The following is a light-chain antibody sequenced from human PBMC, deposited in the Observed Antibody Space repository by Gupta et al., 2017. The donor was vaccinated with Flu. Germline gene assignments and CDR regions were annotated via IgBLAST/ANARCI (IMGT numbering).Light chain of an antibody. CDR1: QSISSY. CDR3: QQSYSTPNT. Sequence: PSSLSAAVGDRVTITCRASQSISSYLNWYQQRPGKAAKLLIYAASSLQSGVPSRFSGSGSGTDFTITISSLQPEDFAAYYCQQSYSTPNTFGQGTKLEIK. V-gene: IGKV1-39*01. J-gene: IGKJ2*01. CDR2: AAS.